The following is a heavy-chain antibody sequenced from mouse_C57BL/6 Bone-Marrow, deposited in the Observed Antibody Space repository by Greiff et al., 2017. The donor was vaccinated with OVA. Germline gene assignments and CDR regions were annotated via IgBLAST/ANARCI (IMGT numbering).Heavy chain of an antibody. V-gene: IGHV1-42*01. J-gene: IGHJ4*01. Sequence: EVQLMESGPELVKPGASVKISCKASGYSFTGYYMNWVKQSPEKSLEWIGEINPSTGGTTYNQKFKAKATLTVDKSSSTAYMQLKSLTSEDSAVYYCARDYGSSPYARDYWGQGTSVTVSS. CDR3: ARDYGSSPYARDY. CDR2: INPSTGGT. D-gene: IGHD1-1*01. CDR1: GYSFTGYY.